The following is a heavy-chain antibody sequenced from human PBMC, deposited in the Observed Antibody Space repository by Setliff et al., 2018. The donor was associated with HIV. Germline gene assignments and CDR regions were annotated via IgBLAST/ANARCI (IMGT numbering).Heavy chain of an antibody. CDR3: ARETMYDSRGYLSHYFDY. J-gene: IGHJ4*02. V-gene: IGHV3-30-3*01. D-gene: IGHD3-22*01. CDR1: GFPFSSDA. CDR2: IAYDGSNK. Sequence: PVGYLSLSCAASGFPFSSDAMHWVRQAPGKGLTWVAVIAYDGSNKYYADSVKCRFTISRDNSKNTLYQQMNSLRVEDTAVYYCARETMYDSRGYLSHYFDYWGQGTPVTVSS.